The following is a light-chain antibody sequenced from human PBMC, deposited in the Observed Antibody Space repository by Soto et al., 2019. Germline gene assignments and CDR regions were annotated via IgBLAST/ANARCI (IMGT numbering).Light chain of an antibody. CDR1: QSVSRY. Sequence: EIVLTQSPATLSLSPGERATLSCRASQSVSRYLAWYQQKPGQAPRLLIYDTSNRATGIPARFSGSGSGTDFTLTISSLETEDFAVYYCQQRSNWPWTFGGGTKVEIK. CDR3: QQRSNWPWT. J-gene: IGKJ4*01. V-gene: IGKV3-11*01. CDR2: DTS.